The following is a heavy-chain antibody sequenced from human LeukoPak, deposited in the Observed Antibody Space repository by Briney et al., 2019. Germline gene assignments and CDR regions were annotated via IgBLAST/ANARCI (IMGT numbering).Heavy chain of an antibody. CDR3: ARGRITMVRGVDY. CDR1: GGSISSYY. CDR2: IYYGGST. D-gene: IGHD3-10*01. J-gene: IGHJ4*02. Sequence: SETLSLTCTVSGGSISSYYWSWIRQPPGKGLEWIGYIYYGGSTNYNPSLKSRVTISVDTSKNQFSLKLSSVTAADTAVYYCARGRITMVRGVDYWGQGTLVTVSS. V-gene: IGHV4-59*01.